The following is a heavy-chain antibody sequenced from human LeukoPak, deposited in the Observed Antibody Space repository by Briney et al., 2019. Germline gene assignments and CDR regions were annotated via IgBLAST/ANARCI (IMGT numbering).Heavy chain of an antibody. Sequence: GESLKISCKGSGYSFTSYWIGWVRQMPRKGLEWMGIIYPGDSDTRYSPSFQGQVTISADKSISTAYLQWSSLKASDTAMYYCARHFSADYYDSSGSYYYFDYWGQGTLVTVSS. D-gene: IGHD3-22*01. CDR2: IYPGDSDT. V-gene: IGHV5-51*01. J-gene: IGHJ4*02. CDR1: GYSFTSYW. CDR3: ARHFSADYYDSSGSYYYFDY.